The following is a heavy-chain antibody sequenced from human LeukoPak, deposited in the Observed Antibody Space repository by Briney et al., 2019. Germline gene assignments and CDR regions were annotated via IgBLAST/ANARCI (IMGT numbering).Heavy chain of an antibody. CDR2: ISAYNGNT. V-gene: IGHV1-18*01. CDR3: AREPGIAQEVHQDPKDY. J-gene: IGHJ4*02. Sequence: ASVKVSCKASGYTFTSYGISWVRQAPGQGLEWMGWISAYNGNTNYAQKLQGRVTMTTDTSTSTAYMELRSLRSDDTAVYYCAREPGIAQEVHQDPKDYWGEGTLVTVSS. D-gene: IGHD6-13*01. CDR1: GYTFTSYG.